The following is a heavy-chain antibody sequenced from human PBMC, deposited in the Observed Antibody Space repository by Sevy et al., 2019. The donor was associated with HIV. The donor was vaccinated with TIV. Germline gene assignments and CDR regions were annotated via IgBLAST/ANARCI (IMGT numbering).Heavy chain of an antibody. CDR2: IGAYNGNI. CDR3: ARFSTARGTFNWFDP. CDR1: GYTFSTYG. Sequence: ASVKVSCKASGYTFSTYGISWVRQAPGQGLEWMGWIGAYNGNIKYAQKFEDRVTMTTDTSTSTAYMDLKSLRSDDTAVYFCARFSTARGTFNWFDPWGQGTLVTVSS. V-gene: IGHV1-18*01. J-gene: IGHJ5*02. D-gene: IGHD3-10*01.